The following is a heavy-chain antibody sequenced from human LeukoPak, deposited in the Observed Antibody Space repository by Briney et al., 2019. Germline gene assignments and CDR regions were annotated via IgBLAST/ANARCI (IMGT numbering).Heavy chain of an antibody. CDR2: IKQDGSEK. V-gene: IGHV3-7*01. Sequence: TGGSLRLSCAASGFSFSRYWMSWVRQAPGKGLEWVANIKQDGSEKNYVESVKGRFTISRDNAKNSLYLQMNSLRADDTAVYYCARVITVYNVYEEVAEYFQYWGQGTLVTVSS. CDR1: GFSFSRYW. J-gene: IGHJ1*01. CDR3: ARVITVYNVYEEVAEYFQY. D-gene: IGHD5/OR15-5a*01.